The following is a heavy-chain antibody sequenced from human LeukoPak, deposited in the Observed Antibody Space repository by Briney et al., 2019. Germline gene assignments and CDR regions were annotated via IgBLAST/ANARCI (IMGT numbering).Heavy chain of an antibody. J-gene: IGHJ5*02. CDR1: GFTFNIYS. V-gene: IGHV3-21*01. CDR2: ITSSSHYI. D-gene: IGHD2-15*01. CDR3: ARAENSGSGGLDP. Sequence: PGGSLRLSCAASGFTFNIYSMNWVRQAPGKGLEWVSRITSSSHYIYYADSVKGRFTISRDNAKNSLYLDMSSLRADDTAVYYCARAENSGSGGLDPWGQGTLVTVPS.